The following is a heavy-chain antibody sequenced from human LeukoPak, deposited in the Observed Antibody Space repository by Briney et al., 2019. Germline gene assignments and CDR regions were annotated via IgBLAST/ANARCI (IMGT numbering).Heavy chain of an antibody. V-gene: IGHV3-23*03. CDR1: GFTFSSYA. CDR2: IYSGGST. D-gene: IGHD2-21*02. CDR3: AREAVVTPYYMDV. J-gene: IGHJ6*03. Sequence: QPGGSLRLSCAASGFTFSSYAMSWVRQAPGKGLEGVSVIYSGGSTYYADSVKGRFTISRDNAKNSLYLQMNSLRAEDTAVYYCAREAVVTPYYMDVWGKGTTVTVSS.